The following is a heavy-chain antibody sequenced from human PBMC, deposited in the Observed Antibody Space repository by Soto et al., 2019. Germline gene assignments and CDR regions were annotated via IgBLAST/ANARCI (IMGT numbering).Heavy chain of an antibody. J-gene: IGHJ3*02. V-gene: IGHV1-2*04. CDR1: GYTFTGYY. CDR3: ARTPLGPHYYDSREDAFDI. Sequence: ASVKVSCKASGYTFTGYYMHWVRQAPGQGLEWMGWINPNSGGTNYAQKFQGWVTMTRDTSISTAYMELSRLGSDDTAVYYCARTPLGPHYYDSREDAFDIWGQGTMVTVSS. D-gene: IGHD3-22*01. CDR2: INPNSGGT.